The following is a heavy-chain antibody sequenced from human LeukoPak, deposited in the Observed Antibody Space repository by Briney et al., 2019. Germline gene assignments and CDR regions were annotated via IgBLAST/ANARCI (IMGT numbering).Heavy chain of an antibody. J-gene: IGHJ6*02. CDR1: GSTVSSNY. D-gene: IGHD1-26*01. CDR3: ARDYRIEGVTGYYYYGMDV. Sequence: PGGSLRLSCAASGSTVSSNYMSWVRQAPGRGLEWVSVLYTGGSTYYADSVKGRFTISRDDSKNTLYLQMNSLRTQDTAVYYCARDYRIEGVTGYYYYGMDVWGQGTTVTVSS. CDR2: LYTGGST. V-gene: IGHV3-53*01.